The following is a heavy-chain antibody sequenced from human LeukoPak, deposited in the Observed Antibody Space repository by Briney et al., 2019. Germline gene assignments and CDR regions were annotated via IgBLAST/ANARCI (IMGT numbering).Heavy chain of an antibody. V-gene: IGHV3-21*01. J-gene: IGHJ5*02. CDR1: GFTFSSYS. D-gene: IGHD3-22*01. CDR2: ISSSSSYI. CDR3: ARESNYCDSSGYH. Sequence: GGSLRLSCAASGFTFSSYSMNWVRQAPGKGLEWVSSISSSSSYIYYADSVKGRFTISRDNAKNSLYLQMNSLRPEDTAVYYCARESNYCDSSGYHWGQGTLVTVSS.